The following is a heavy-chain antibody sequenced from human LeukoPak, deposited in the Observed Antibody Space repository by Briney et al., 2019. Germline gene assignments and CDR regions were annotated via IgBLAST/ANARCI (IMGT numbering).Heavy chain of an antibody. Sequence: KPSETLSLTCAVCGGSFSGYYWSWIRQPPGKGLEWIGEINHSGSTNYNPSLKSRVTISVDTSKNQFSLKLSSVTAADTAVYYCASLHDPRYCSGGSCYSGYYYYGMDVWGQGTTVTVSS. CDR1: GGSFSGYY. V-gene: IGHV4-34*01. CDR2: INHSGST. J-gene: IGHJ6*02. CDR3: ASLHDPRYCSGGSCYSGYYYYGMDV. D-gene: IGHD2-15*01.